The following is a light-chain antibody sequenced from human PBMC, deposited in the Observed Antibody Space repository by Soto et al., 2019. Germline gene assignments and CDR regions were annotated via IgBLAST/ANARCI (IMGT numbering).Light chain of an antibody. V-gene: IGLV1-40*01. J-gene: IGLJ2*01. CDR2: GNS. CDR1: SSNIGAGYD. CDR3: LSYDSSLRDVV. Sequence: QSVLTQPPSVSGAPGQRVTISCTGSSSNIGAGYDVHWYQQLPGTAPKLLISGNSNRPSGVPDRFSGSKSGTSASLAVTGLQAEDEADYYCLSYDSSLRDVVFGGGTQLTVL.